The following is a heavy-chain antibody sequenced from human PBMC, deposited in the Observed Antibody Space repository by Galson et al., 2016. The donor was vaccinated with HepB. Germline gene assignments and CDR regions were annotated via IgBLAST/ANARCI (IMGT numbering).Heavy chain of an antibody. Sequence: SLRLSCAASGFSVGSTYMSWVRQAPGKGLEGVSAIFSGGSTFYSKSVMGRFTISRDASKNTLYLQMRDLRSEETALYYCARDSGYNEHGGFDNWGQGTLVAVSS. CDR1: GFSVGSTY. D-gene: IGHD5-24*01. CDR2: IFSGGST. V-gene: IGHV3-66*02. CDR3: ARDSGYNEHGGFDN. J-gene: IGHJ4*02.